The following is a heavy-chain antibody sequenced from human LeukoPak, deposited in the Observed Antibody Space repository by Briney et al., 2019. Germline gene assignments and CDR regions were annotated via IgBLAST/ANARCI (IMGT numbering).Heavy chain of an antibody. V-gene: IGHV1-2*02. CDR1: GYTFTGYY. Sequence: ASXKVSCKASGYTFTGYYMHWVRQAPGQGLEWMGWINPNSGGTNYAQKSQGRVTMTRDTSISTAYMELSSLRSDDTAVYYRAREWLRLPDYWGQGTLVTVSS. CDR3: AREWLRLPDY. CDR2: INPNSGGT. D-gene: IGHD5-12*01. J-gene: IGHJ4*02.